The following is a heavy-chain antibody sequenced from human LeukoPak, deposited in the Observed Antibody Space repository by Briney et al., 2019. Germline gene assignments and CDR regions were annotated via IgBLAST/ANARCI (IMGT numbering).Heavy chain of an antibody. CDR2: INPNSGGT. J-gene: IGHJ4*02. D-gene: IGHD2-2*01. CDR3: ARAVVPAAFDY. Sequence: ASVKVSCKASGYTFTGYYMHWVRQAPGQGLEWMGWINPNSGGTNYAQTFQGRVTMTRDTSISTGYMELSSLRSEDTAVYYCARAVVPAAFDYWGQGTLVTVSS. CDR1: GYTFTGYY. V-gene: IGHV1-2*02.